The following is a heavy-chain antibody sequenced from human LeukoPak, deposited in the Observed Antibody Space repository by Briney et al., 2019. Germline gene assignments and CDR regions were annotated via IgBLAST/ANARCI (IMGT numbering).Heavy chain of an antibody. CDR3: ARVAHYDP. CDR2: ISAYNGNT. CDR1: GYTFTSYG. D-gene: IGHD3-10*01. V-gene: IGHV1-18*01. Sequence: ASVKVSCKXSGYTFTSYGVSWVRQTPRQGLEWMGWISAYNGNTNYAQKLQGRVTMTTDTSTSTAYMELRSLRSDDTAVYYCARVAHYDPWGQGTLVTVSS. J-gene: IGHJ5*02.